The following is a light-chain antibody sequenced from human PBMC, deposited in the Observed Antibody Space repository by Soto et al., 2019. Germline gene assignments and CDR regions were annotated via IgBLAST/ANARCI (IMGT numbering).Light chain of an antibody. CDR1: SSDVGGYNY. J-gene: IGLJ1*01. Sequence: QSVLTQPASVSGSPGQSITISCTGTSSDVGGYNYVSWYQQHPGKAPKLMIFEVSNRPSGVSYRFSGSKSGNTASLTISGLQADDEADYYCSSSTSASALLFGTGTKVTVL. CDR2: EVS. CDR3: SSSTSASALL. V-gene: IGLV2-14*01.